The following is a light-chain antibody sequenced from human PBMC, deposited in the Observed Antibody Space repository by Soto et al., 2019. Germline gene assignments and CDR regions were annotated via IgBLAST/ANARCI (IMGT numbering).Light chain of an antibody. CDR1: QSLSSY. CDR2: DAS. CDR3: QQRSDWPLT. J-gene: IGKJ4*01. Sequence: EIVLTQSPATLSLSPGERATLSCRASQSLSSYLAWYQQKRGQAPRLLIYDASKRATGIPARFSGSGAGTAFPLSISSLEPEDFAVYYCQQRSDWPLTFGGGTKVETK. V-gene: IGKV3-11*01.